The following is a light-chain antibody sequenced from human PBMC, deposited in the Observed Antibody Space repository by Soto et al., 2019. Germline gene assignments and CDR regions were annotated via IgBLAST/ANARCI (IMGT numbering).Light chain of an antibody. CDR3: QQGGNWPVT. J-gene: IGKJ5*01. Sequence: VLAQSPATLSLSPGERATLSCRASQDVGTYVAWYQVRRCQAPRLLISGASKRATGIPDRINGGGSGAEFTLTFNSLESEDFGVYFCQQGGNWPVTFGQGTRVEIK. CDR2: GAS. V-gene: IGKV3D-11*01. CDR1: QDVGTY.